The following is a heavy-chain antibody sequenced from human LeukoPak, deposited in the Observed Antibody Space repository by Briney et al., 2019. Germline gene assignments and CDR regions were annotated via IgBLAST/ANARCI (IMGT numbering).Heavy chain of an antibody. CDR2: ISSSSSYT. CDR3: ARYQLAGRWFDP. Sequence: GGSLRLSCAASGFTFSDYYMSWIRQAPGKGLEWVSYISSSSSYTNYADSVKGRFTISRDNAKNSLYLQMNSLRAEDTAVYYCARYQLAGRWFDPWGQGTLVTVSS. CDR1: GFTFSDYY. V-gene: IGHV3-11*06. J-gene: IGHJ5*02.